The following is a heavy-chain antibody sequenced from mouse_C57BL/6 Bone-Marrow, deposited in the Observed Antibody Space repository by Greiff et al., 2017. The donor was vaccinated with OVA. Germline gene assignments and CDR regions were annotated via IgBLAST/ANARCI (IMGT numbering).Heavy chain of an antibody. D-gene: IGHD1-1*01. CDR3: ARSLYGRAYFDY. CDR1: GYTFTDYY. Sequence: EVQLQQSGPELVKPGASVKISCKASGYTFTDYYMNWVKQSHGKSLEWIGDINPNNGGTSYNQKFKGKATLTVDKSSSTAYMELRSLTSEDSAVYYCARSLYGRAYFDYWGQGTTLTVSS. V-gene: IGHV1-26*01. CDR2: INPNNGGT. J-gene: IGHJ2*01.